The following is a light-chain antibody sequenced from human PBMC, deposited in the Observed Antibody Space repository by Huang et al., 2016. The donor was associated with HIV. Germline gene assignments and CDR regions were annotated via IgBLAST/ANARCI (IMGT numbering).Light chain of an antibody. CDR3: QQTFSVPLT. J-gene: IGKJ4*01. V-gene: IGKV1-39*01. Sequence: DLQMTQSPSSLSASVGDRVSITCRASQSLNNYFNWYQPKPWKAPKLLIHSASTLQNGVPPRFSGSVSGTDFTLTITNLQPEDSATYYCQQTFSVPLTFGGGTKVEIK. CDR2: SAS. CDR1: QSLNNY.